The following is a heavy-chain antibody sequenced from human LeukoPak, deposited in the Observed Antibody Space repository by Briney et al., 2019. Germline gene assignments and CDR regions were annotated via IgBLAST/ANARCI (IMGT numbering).Heavy chain of an antibody. CDR1: GFAFDDYA. J-gene: IGHJ4*02. CDR2: IRRRAYGGAA. CDR3: SRNGLVNFDY. V-gene: IGHV3-49*04. Sequence: GGSLRLSCTTSGFAFDDYAMSWVRQPAGKGLEWVGFIRRRAYGGAAECAASGKGRLIISRDDSKGIAYLQRNSLKTEDTAVYYCSRNGLVNFDYWGQGSRVIVSP.